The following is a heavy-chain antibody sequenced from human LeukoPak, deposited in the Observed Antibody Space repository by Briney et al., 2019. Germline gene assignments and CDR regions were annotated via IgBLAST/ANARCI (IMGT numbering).Heavy chain of an antibody. V-gene: IGHV4-61*05. CDR2: IYYSGST. J-gene: IGHJ6*03. Sequence: SETLSLTCTVSGGSISSSSYYWGWIRQPPGKGLEWIGYIYYSGSTNYNPSLKSRVTISVDTSKNQFSLKLTSVTAADTAVYYCARVEEGYGSGRRENYYYYHMDVWGKGTTVTISS. CDR1: GGSISSSSYY. CDR3: ARVEEGYGSGRRENYYYYHMDV. D-gene: IGHD3-10*01.